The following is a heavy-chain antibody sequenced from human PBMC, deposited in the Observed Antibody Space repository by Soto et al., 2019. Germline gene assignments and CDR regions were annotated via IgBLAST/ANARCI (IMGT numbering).Heavy chain of an antibody. CDR1: GFTFTRYS. Sequence: LRLSCAASGFTFTRYSMNWVRQAPGKGLEWVSSISSTTNYIYYGDSMKGRFTISRDNAKNSLYLEMNSLRAEDTAVYYCARESEDLTSNFDYWGQGTQVTAPQ. V-gene: IGHV3-21*06. J-gene: IGHJ4*02. CDR2: ISSTTNYI. CDR3: ARESEDLTSNFDY.